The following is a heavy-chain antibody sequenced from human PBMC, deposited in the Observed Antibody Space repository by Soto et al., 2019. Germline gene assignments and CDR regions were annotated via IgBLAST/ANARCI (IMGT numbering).Heavy chain of an antibody. CDR3: ARHGREHSRGPYSWFDP. D-gene: IGHD3-22*01. J-gene: IGHJ5*02. CDR1: GGFISRNV. CDR2: VSHTGTT. V-gene: IGHV4-59*08. Sequence: SQALCLPCSGSGGFISRNVRSWIRQPPGKGLEWIAYVSHTGTTKYNPSLKSRVTISIDTSNNQFSLQLTSVTAADTAVYYCARHGREHSRGPYSWFDPWGQGTLVTVS.